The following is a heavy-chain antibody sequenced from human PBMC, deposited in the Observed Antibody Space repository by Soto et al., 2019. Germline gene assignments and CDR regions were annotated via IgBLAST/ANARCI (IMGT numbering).Heavy chain of an antibody. CDR3: ATGLRTGNYGMDV. D-gene: IGHD3-10*01. J-gene: IGHJ6*02. CDR2: IIPIFGTT. V-gene: IGHV1-69*01. CDR1: GGTFSNDA. Sequence: QEQLVQAGAEVKKPGSSVRISCRASGGTFSNDAVSWVRQAPGQGLQWMGGIIPIFGTTHYAQKFQGRVTITADESTATAYMELRSVPSEDTAVYYCATGLRTGNYGMDVWGQGTAVTVSS.